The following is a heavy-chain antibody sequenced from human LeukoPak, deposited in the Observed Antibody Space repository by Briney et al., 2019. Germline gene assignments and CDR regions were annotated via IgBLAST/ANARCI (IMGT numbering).Heavy chain of an antibody. CDR3: ARTSASYYYYMDV. CDR2: VYFTGTT. Sequence: PSETISLTCSVSGGSISSYFWSWIRQPPGKGMEWIGYVYFTGTTNYNPSLKSRVTISIDKSRKQLSLKLNSVTTADTAVYYCARTSASYYYYMDVWGNGTTVTISS. CDR1: GGSISSYF. V-gene: IGHV4-59*01. D-gene: IGHD3-3*01. J-gene: IGHJ6*03.